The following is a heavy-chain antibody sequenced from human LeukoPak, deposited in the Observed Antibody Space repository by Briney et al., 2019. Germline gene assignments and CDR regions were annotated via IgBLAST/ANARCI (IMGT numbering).Heavy chain of an antibody. CDR1: GYSISSGYY. CDR2: IYHSGST. J-gene: IGHJ6*03. V-gene: IGHV4-38-2*02. CDR3: ARVKMGGFQELPYYMDV. D-gene: IGHD1-26*01. Sequence: PSETLSLTCTVSGYSISSGYYWGWIRRPPGKGLEWIGSIYHSGSTYYNASLKSRVTISVDTSKNQFSLKLSSVTAADTAVYYCARVKMGGFQELPYYMDVWGKGTTVTVSS.